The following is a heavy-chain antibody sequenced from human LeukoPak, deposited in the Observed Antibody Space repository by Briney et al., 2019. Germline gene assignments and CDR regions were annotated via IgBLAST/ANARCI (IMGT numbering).Heavy chain of an antibody. CDR1: GYSFTRNYW. CDR2: IYPGDSDT. J-gene: IGHJ4*02. D-gene: IGHD6-19*01. Sequence: ESLKISCKGSGYSFTRNYWIGWVRQMTGKGLEWMGIIYPGDSDTRYSPSFRGQVTMSVDKSISTAYLQWSSLKASDTAMYYCARRAGYSSGRELYYFDYWGQGTLVTVSS. V-gene: IGHV5-51*01. CDR3: ARRAGYSSGRELYYFDY.